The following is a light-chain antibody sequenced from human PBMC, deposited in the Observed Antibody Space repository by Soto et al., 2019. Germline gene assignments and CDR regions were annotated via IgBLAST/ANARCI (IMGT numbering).Light chain of an antibody. CDR2: EVS. V-gene: IGLV2-8*01. CDR1: SSDVGAYNY. CDR3: TSYAGTYSFFYV. J-gene: IGLJ1*01. Sequence: QSVLTQPPSASGSPGQSVTISCTGTSSDVGAYNYVSWYQQLPGKAPKLIIYEVSKRPSGVPDRFSGSKSGNTASLTVSGLHAEDEADYYCTSYAGTYSFFYVFGTGTKVTVL.